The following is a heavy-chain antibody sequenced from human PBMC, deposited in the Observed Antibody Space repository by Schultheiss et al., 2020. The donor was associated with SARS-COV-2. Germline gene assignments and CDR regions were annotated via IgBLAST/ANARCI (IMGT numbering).Heavy chain of an antibody. V-gene: IGHV3-23*01. Sequence: GESLKISCAASGFTFSSYGMHWVRQAPGKGLEWVSAISGSGGSTYYADSVKGRFTISRDNSKNTLYLQMNSLRAEDTAVYYCAKDGGWLHPYWYFDLWGRGTLVTVSS. CDR2: ISGSGGST. J-gene: IGHJ2*01. CDR3: AKDGGWLHPYWYFDL. CDR1: GFTFSSYG. D-gene: IGHD5-24*01.